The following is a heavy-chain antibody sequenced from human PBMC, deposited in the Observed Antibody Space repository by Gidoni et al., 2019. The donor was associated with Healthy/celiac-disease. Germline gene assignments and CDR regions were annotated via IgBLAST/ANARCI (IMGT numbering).Heavy chain of an antibody. Sequence: EVQLVESGGCLVQPGGSLRLSCAASGFTVSSNYMRWVRQAPGKGLEWVSVIYSCGSTYYADSVKGRFTISRDNSKNTLYLQMNSLRAEDTAVYYCARDNTVGGVYGMDVWGQGTTVTVSS. J-gene: IGHJ6*02. V-gene: IGHV3-66*01. CDR1: GFTVSSNY. CDR2: IYSCGST. CDR3: ARDNTVGGVYGMDV. D-gene: IGHD1-26*01.